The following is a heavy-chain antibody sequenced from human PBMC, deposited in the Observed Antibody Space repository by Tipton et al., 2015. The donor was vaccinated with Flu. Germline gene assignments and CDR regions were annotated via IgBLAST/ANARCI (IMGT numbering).Heavy chain of an antibody. CDR3: TRGQGANP. CDR2: IYSDGRA. CDR1: SYPITTNFY. V-gene: IGHV3-53*01. Sequence: LSLTCTVSSYPITTNFYWGWIRQAPGKGLEWVSVIYSDGRAYYVDSVKGRFTVSRDDSKNMLSLQMDSLRAEDTAVYYCTRGQGANPWGQGTLVTVSS. J-gene: IGHJ5*02.